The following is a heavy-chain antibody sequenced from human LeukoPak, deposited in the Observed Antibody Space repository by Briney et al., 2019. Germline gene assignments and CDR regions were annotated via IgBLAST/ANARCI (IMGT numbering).Heavy chain of an antibody. CDR1: GFTFGDYA. CDR3: TRAYSSSWHPDAFDI. D-gene: IGHD6-13*01. Sequence: PGGSLRLSCTASGFTFGDYAMSWVRQAPGKGREWEGFIRSKAYGGTTEYAASVKGRFTISRDDSKSIAYLQMNSLKTEDTAVYYCTRAYSSSWHPDAFDIWGQGTMVTVSS. J-gene: IGHJ3*02. V-gene: IGHV3-49*04. CDR2: IRSKAYGGTT.